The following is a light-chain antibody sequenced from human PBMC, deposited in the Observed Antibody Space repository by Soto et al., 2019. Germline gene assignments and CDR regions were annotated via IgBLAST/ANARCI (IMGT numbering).Light chain of an antibody. Sequence: TQPASVSGSPGQSITISCTGTSSDVGGYNYVSWYQQHPGKAPKLMIYEVSNRPSGVSNRFSGSKSGNTASLTISGLQAEDEADYYCSSYTSSSTHNYVFGTGTKVTVL. CDR3: SSYTSSSTHNYV. J-gene: IGLJ1*01. CDR1: SSDVGGYNY. V-gene: IGLV2-14*01. CDR2: EVS.